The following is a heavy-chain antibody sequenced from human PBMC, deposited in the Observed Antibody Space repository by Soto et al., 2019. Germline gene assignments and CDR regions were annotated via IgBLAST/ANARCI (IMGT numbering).Heavy chain of an antibody. J-gene: IGHJ6*02. V-gene: IGHV1-69*06. CDR2: IIPIFGTA. Sequence: SVKVSCKASVGTFSSYAISWVRQAPGQGLEWMGGIIPIFGTANYAQKFQGRVTITADKSTSTAYMELSSLRSEDTAVYYCARDPIVVVPATTIPNGYYYYYYGMDVWGQGTTVTVSS. CDR3: ARDPIVVVPATTIPNGYYYYYYGMDV. D-gene: IGHD2-2*01. CDR1: VGTFSSYA.